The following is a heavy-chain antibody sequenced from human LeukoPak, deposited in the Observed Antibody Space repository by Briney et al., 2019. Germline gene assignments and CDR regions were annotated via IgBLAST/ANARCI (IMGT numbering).Heavy chain of an antibody. D-gene: IGHD3-22*01. CDR2: VYYSGST. J-gene: IGHJ4*02. CDR3: ARWSGSGYNFDY. CDR1: GGSISSYY. Sequence: SETLSLTCTVSGGSISSYYWSWIRQPPGKGLEWIGYVYYSGSTNYNPSLKSRVTISVDTSKTQFSLKLSSVTAADTAVYYCARWSGSGYNFDYWGQGTLVTVSS. V-gene: IGHV4-59*08.